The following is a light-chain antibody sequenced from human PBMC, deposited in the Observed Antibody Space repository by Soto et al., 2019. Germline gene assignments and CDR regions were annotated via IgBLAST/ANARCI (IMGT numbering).Light chain of an antibody. CDR1: QSLLHSDGYNY. Sequence: DIVMTQSPLYLPVTPGEPASISCRSSQSLLHSDGYNYLDWYLQKPGQSPQLMIYLGSNRASGVPDRFSGSGSGTHFTLKISRVEAEDVGVYYCMQALQTPLFTFGPGTKVDLK. J-gene: IGKJ3*01. CDR3: MQALQTPLFT. V-gene: IGKV2-28*01. CDR2: LGS.